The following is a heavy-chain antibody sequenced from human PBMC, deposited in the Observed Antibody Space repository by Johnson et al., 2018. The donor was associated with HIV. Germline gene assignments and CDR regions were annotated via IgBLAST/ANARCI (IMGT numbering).Heavy chain of an antibody. CDR2: IGTAGDT. D-gene: IGHD4-17*01. Sequence: VQLVESGGGLIQPGGSLRLSCAASGFTFSNYDMYWVRQATGKGLEWVSGIGTAGDTYYADSLKGRFTISREDAKNSLYLQMNSLRAGDTAVYYCARDATPWGGDYVGYAFDLWGQGTVVTVSS. CDR3: ARDATPWGGDYVGYAFDL. V-gene: IGHV3-13*01. J-gene: IGHJ3*01. CDR1: GFTFSNYD.